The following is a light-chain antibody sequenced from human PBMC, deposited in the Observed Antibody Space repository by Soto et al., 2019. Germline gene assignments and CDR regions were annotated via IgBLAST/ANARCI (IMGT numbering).Light chain of an antibody. Sequence: QSALTQPASVSGSPGQSITISCTGTSSDVGAYNYVSWYQQYPGKAPKLMIYEVNNRPSGVSDRFSGSKSGNTASLTISGLQTEDEADYYCISYTTANTRIFGGGTKVTVL. V-gene: IGLV2-14*01. CDR1: SSDVGAYNY. CDR2: EVN. CDR3: ISYTTANTRI. J-gene: IGLJ2*01.